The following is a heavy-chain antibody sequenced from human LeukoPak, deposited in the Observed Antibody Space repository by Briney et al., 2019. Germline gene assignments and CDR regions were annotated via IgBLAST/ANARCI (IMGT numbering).Heavy chain of an antibody. J-gene: IGHJ4*02. V-gene: IGHV4-34*01. Sequence: RTSETLSLTCAVYGGSFSGYYWSWIRQPPGKGLEWIGEINHSGSTNYNPSLKSRVTISVDTSKNQFSLKLSSVTAADTAVYYCARHQRTDYDILTSYFIGFNPDYWGQGTLVTVSS. CDR3: ARHQRTDYDILTSYFIGFNPDY. CDR2: INHSGST. CDR1: GGSFSGYY. D-gene: IGHD3-9*01.